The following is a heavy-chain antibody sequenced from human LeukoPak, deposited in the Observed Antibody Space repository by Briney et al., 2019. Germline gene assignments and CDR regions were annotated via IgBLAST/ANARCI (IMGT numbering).Heavy chain of an antibody. CDR3: ARDTTIFGVVGRWFDP. D-gene: IGHD3-3*01. J-gene: IGHJ5*02. Sequence: SETLSLTCTVSGGSISSYYWSWIRQPAGKGLEWIGRIYTSGSTNYNPSLKSRVTMSVDTFKNQFSLKLSSVTAADTAVYYCARDTTIFGVVGRWFDPWGQGTLVTVSS. CDR1: GGSISSYY. V-gene: IGHV4-4*07. CDR2: IYTSGST.